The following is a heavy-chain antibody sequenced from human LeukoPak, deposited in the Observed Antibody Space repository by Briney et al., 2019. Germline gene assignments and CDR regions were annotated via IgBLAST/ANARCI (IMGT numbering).Heavy chain of an antibody. J-gene: IGHJ5*01. V-gene: IGHV3-23*01. CDR2: ISGSGGST. Sequence: GGSLRLSCAASGFTFSSSWMAWVRQAPGKGLEWVSAISGSGGSTYYADSAKGRLTISRDNSGNIISLQMNNLTTEDTATYYCAREKFDSWGQGALVTVSP. CDR3: AREKFDS. CDR1: GFTFSSSW.